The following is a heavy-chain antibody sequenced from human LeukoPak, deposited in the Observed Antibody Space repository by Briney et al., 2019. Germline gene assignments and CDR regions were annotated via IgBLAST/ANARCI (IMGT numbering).Heavy chain of an antibody. CDR2: IRPNSGDT. CDR3: AREQKQLAFDY. D-gene: IGHD6-13*01. CDR1: GYIFTAYY. V-gene: IGHV1-2*02. Sequence: ASVKVSCKASGYIFTAYYMHWVRQAPEQGLEWMGWIRPNSGDTNYAQKFQGRVTMTRDTSIGTVYMELNNLRSHDTAVYYCAREQKQLAFDYWGQGTLVSVSS. J-gene: IGHJ4*02.